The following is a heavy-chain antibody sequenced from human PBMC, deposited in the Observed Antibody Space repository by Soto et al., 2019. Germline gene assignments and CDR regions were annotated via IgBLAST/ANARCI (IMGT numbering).Heavy chain of an antibody. D-gene: IGHD6-25*01. CDR2: IWYDGTSK. J-gene: IGHJ4*02. V-gene: IGHV3-33*08. CDR3: AREQGGVIIKDH. CDR1: GFTFRNHA. Sequence: HPGGSLRLSCAASGFTFRNHAMHWVRQAPGKGLEWVGLIWYDGTSKYYADSVKGRFTISRDNSKNTLYLEMNSLRVEDTAIYYCAREQGGVIIKDHWGQGTLVTVSS.